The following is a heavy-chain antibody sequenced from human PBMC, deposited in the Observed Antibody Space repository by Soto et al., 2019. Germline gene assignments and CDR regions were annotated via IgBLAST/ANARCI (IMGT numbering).Heavy chain of an antibody. Sequence: PSETLSLTCAVSGYSISSGYYWGWIRQPPGKGLEWIGSIYHSGSTYYNPSLKSRVTISVDTSKNQFSLKLSSVTAADTAVYYCARDEMATMDFDYWGQGTLVTVSS. D-gene: IGHD5-12*01. CDR1: GYSISSGYY. CDR2: IYHSGST. CDR3: ARDEMATMDFDY. V-gene: IGHV4-38-2*02. J-gene: IGHJ4*02.